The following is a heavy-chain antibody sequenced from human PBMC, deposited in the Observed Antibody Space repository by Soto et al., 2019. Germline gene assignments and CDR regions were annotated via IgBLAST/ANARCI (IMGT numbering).Heavy chain of an antibody. CDR1: GFTVSSNY. CDR3: ATGGGSSSWYGVVYYYYGMDV. Sequence: EVQLVESGGGLIQPGGSLRLSCAASGFTVSSNYMSWVRQAPGKGLEWVSVIYSGGSTYYADSVKGRFTISRDNSKNTLYLKRNSLRAEDTAVYYCATGGGSSSWYGVVYYYYGMDVWGQGTTVTVSS. D-gene: IGHD6-13*01. J-gene: IGHJ6*02. CDR2: IYSGGST. V-gene: IGHV3-53*01.